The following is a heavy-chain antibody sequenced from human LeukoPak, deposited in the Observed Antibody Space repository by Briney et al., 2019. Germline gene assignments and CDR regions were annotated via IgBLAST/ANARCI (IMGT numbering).Heavy chain of an antibody. D-gene: IGHD2-2*02. CDR1: GFTSSGYW. CDR3: ARAGCSSTSCYREDNWFDP. J-gene: IGHJ5*02. Sequence: GGSLRLSCAASGFTSSGYWMSWVRQAPGKGLEWVSVIYSGGSTYYADSVKGRFTISRDNSKNTLYLQMNSLRAEDTAVYYCARAGCSSTSCYREDNWFDPWGQGTLVTVSS. CDR2: IYSGGST. V-gene: IGHV3-66*01.